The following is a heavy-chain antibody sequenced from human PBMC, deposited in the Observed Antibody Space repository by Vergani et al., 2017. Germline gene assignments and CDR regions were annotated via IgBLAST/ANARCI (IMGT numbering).Heavy chain of an antibody. CDR2: IYSGGST. CDR3: ARDLFVLGMDV. Sequence: EVQLVESGGGLVQPGGSLRLSCAASGFTFSSYDMHWVRQATGKGLEWVSVIYSGGSTYYADSVKGRFTISRDNSKNTLYLQMNSLRAEDTAVYYCARDLFVLGMDVWGQGTTVTVSS. J-gene: IGHJ6*02. V-gene: IGHV3-66*02. D-gene: IGHD2-21*01. CDR1: GFTFSSYD.